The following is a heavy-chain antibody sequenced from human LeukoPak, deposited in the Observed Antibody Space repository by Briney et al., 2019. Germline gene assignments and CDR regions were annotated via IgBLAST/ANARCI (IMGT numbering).Heavy chain of an antibody. CDR3: ARSYCSSSTCYAVGAFDI. CDR1: GGSIRSYY. D-gene: IGHD2-2*01. J-gene: IGHJ3*02. Sequence: SETLSLTCDVSGGSIRSYYWGWIRQPPGKGLEWIGYVYNSGGASYNPSLKSRSTISVDTSKNQVSLKLRSVTAADTAVYYCARSYCSSSTCYAVGAFDIWGQGTMVTVSS. CDR2: VYNSGGA. V-gene: IGHV4-4*08.